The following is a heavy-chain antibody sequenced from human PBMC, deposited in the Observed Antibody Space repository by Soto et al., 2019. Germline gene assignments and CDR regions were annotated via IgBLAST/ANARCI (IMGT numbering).Heavy chain of an antibody. Sequence: QITLKESAPTLVKPTQTLTLTCTFSGLSLSTSGVGVGWIRQPPGKALEWLALIYWNDDKRYSPSLKSRLTITKDTSKNQVVLTVTNMDPVDTATYYCARPPRGIAAFYFDYWGQGTLVTVSS. V-gene: IGHV2-5*01. CDR1: GLSLSTSGVG. D-gene: IGHD6-13*01. CDR3: ARPPRGIAAFYFDY. CDR2: IYWNDDK. J-gene: IGHJ4*02.